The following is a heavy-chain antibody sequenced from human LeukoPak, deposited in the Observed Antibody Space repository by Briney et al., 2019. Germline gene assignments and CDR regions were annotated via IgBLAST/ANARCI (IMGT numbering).Heavy chain of an antibody. J-gene: IGHJ6*03. CDR2: INPNSGGT. D-gene: IGHD3-10*01. V-gene: IGHV1-2*02. Sequence: GASVKVSCKASGYTFTGYYMHWVRQAPGQGLEWMGWINPNSGGTNYAQKFQGRVTMTRDTSISTAYMELSRLRSDDTAVYYCARSMVQGVMGNYYYYMDVWGKGTTVTVSS. CDR3: ARSMVQGVMGNYYYYMDV. CDR1: GYTFTGYY.